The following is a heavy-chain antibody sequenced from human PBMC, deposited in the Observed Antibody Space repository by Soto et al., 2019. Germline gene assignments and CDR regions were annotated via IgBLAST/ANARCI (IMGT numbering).Heavy chain of an antibody. V-gene: IGHV1-69*06. CDR2: IIPIFGTA. CDR1: GGTFSSYA. CDR3: ARAQDTAMAIYYYYGMVV. J-gene: IGHJ6*02. D-gene: IGHD5-18*01. Sequence: SVKVSCKASGGTFSSYAISWVRQAPGQGLEWMGGIIPIFGTANYAQKFQGRVTITADKSTSTAYMELSSLRSEDTAVYYCARAQDTAMAIYYYYGMVVWGQGTTVTVSS.